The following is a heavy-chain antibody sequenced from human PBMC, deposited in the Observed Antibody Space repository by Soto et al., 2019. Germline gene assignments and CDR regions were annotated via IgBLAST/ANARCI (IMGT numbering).Heavy chain of an antibody. CDR2: ISGSGVST. Sequence: GGSLRLSCAASGFTFSSYAMSWVRQAPGKGLEWVSAISGSGVSTYYADSVKGRFTISRDNSNSTLYLQMNSLRAEDTAVYYCAKDSIAAAGTVYYGMDVWGQGTTVTVSS. V-gene: IGHV3-23*01. CDR1: GFTFSSYA. J-gene: IGHJ6*02. CDR3: AKDSIAAAGTVYYGMDV. D-gene: IGHD6-13*01.